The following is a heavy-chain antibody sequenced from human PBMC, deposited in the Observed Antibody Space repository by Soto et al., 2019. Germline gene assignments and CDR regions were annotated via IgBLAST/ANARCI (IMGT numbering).Heavy chain of an antibody. Sequence: ASVKVSCKASGYTFTSYGISWVRQAPGQGLEWMGWISAYNGNTNYAQKLQGRVTMTTDTSTSTAYMELRSLRSDDTAVYYCAREPRFAAMALFDYWGKGTLVTVSS. CDR2: ISAYNGNT. CDR1: GYTFTSYG. V-gene: IGHV1-18*04. J-gene: IGHJ4*02. D-gene: IGHD5-18*01. CDR3: AREPRFAAMALFDY.